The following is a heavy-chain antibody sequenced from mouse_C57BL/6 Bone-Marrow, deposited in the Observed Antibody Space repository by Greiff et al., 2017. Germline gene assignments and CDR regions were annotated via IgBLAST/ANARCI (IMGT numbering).Heavy chain of an antibody. CDR1: GFTFSNYW. D-gene: IGHD2-4*01. CDR3: TGLDYDAWFAY. J-gene: IGHJ3*01. Sequence: EVKVEESGGGLVQPGGSMKLSCVASGFTFSNYWMNWVRQSPEKGLEWVAQIRLKSDNYATHYAESVKGRFTISRDDSKSSVYLQMNNLRAEDTGIYYCTGLDYDAWFAYWGQGTLVTVSA. CDR2: IRLKSDNYAT. V-gene: IGHV6-3*01.